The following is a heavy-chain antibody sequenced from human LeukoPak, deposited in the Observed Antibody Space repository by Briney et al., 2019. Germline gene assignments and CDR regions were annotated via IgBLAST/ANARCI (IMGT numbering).Heavy chain of an antibody. CDR1: GGSFSGYY. V-gene: IGHV4-34*01. J-gene: IGHJ4*02. Sequence: PSETLSLTWAVYGGSFSGYYWSWIRQPPGKGLEWIGEINHSGSTNYNPSLKSRVTISVDTSMNQFSLKLSSVTAADTAVYYCAREEMATINYWGQGTLVTVSS. D-gene: IGHD5-24*01. CDR3: AREEMATINY. CDR2: INHSGST.